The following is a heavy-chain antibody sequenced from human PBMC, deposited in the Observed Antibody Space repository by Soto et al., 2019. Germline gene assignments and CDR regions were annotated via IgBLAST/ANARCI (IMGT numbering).Heavy chain of an antibody. J-gene: IGHJ4*02. D-gene: IGHD1-7*01. CDR1: GFTFDDYA. CDR2: ISWNSGSI. Sequence: EVQLVESGGGLIQPGRSLRLSCAASGFTFDDYAMHWVRQAPGKGLEWVSGISWNSGSIGYADSVKSRFTISRDNAKNSLYLQMNSLRAEDTALYYCAKGGYNWNSYLHYWGQGTLVTVSS. V-gene: IGHV3-9*01. CDR3: AKGGYNWNSYLHY.